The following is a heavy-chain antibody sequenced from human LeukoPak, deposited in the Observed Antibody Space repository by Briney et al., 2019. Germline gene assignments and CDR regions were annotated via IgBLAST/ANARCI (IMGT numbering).Heavy chain of an antibody. V-gene: IGHV3-7*01. D-gene: IGHD3-3*01. Sequence: PGGSLRLSCAASGFTFSSYWMSWVRQAPGKGLEWVANIKQDGSEKYYVDSVKGRFTISRDNAKNSLYLQMNSLRAEDTAVYYCARDNSITIFGVVILNWFDPWGQGTLVTVSS. CDR3: ARDNSITIFGVVILNWFDP. J-gene: IGHJ5*02. CDR2: IKQDGSEK. CDR1: GFTFSSYW.